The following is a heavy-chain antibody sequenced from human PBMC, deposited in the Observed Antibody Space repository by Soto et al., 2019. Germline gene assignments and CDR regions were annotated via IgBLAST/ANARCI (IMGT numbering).Heavy chain of an antibody. V-gene: IGHV4-39*01. J-gene: IGHJ4*02. CDR3: ARGSYSSVLDY. CDR2: IYYSGST. CDR1: GGSISSTNYY. Sequence: SETLSLTCTVSGGSISSTNYYWGWIRQPPGKGLEWIGTIYYSGSTYYNPSLKSRVTISVDTSKNQFFLMLNSVTAADTAVYYCARGSYSSVLDYWGQGTLVTVSS. D-gene: IGHD6-19*01.